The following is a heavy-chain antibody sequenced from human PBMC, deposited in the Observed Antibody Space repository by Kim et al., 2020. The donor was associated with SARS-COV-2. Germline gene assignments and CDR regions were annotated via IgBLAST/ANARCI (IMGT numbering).Heavy chain of an antibody. CDR3: ARGALPFYDILGSDWFDP. V-gene: IGHV3-11*04. Sequence: KGRFTISRDNDKNSLYLQRNSLRAEDTAVYYCARGALPFYDILGSDWFDPWGQGTLVTVSS. D-gene: IGHD3-9*01. J-gene: IGHJ5*02.